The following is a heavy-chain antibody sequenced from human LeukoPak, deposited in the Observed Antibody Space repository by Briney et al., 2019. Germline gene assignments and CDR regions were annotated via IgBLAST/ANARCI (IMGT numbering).Heavy chain of an antibody. Sequence: GGSLRLSCVASGFTVTTYYMGWVRQAPGKGLEWVSIIYSDGNTYYADSVKGRFSMPRDNSKNTLYLQMNSLRAEDTAVYYCAKDDSGRQLGYFDYWGQGTLVTVSS. D-gene: IGHD6-6*01. CDR1: GFTVTTYY. CDR3: AKDDSGRQLGYFDY. CDR2: IYSDGNT. V-gene: IGHV3-53*01. J-gene: IGHJ4*02.